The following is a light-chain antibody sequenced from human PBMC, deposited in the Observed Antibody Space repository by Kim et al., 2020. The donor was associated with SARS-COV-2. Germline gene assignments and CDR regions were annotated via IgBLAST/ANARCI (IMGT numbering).Light chain of an antibody. CDR3: QQRSNWPIT. CDR2: AAS. Sequence: LTQSLATLSLSPGERATLSCRASQSVSSYLAWYQQKPGQAPRLLIYAASNRATGIPARFSGSGSGTDFTLTISSLEPEDFAVYYCQQRSNWPITFGQGTRLEIK. CDR1: QSVSSY. J-gene: IGKJ5*01. V-gene: IGKV3-11*01.